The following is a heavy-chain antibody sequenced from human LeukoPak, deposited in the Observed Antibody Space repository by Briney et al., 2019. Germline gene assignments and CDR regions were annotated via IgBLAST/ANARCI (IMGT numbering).Heavy chain of an antibody. CDR2: ITWNSGRI. V-gene: IGHV3-9*01. Sequence: GRSLRLSCAASGFTFDDYAMYWVRQAPGRGLEWVSGITWNSGRIGYADSVKGRFTISRDNAKNSLYLEMNSLRAEDTALYYRAKEYSSSGVDSWGQGTLVIVSS. D-gene: IGHD6-13*01. CDR3: AKEYSSSGVDS. CDR1: GFTFDDYA. J-gene: IGHJ5*01.